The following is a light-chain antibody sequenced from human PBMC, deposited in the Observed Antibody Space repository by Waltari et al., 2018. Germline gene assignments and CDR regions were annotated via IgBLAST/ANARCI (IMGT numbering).Light chain of an antibody. CDR1: SSHTGANHN. V-gene: IGLV1-40*01. J-gene: IGLJ3*02. CDR2: DNP. CDR3: QSYDTSLSAWV. Sequence: SVLTQPPPVSGAPGQRVTIPCSGSSSHTGANHNVSWYQQLPGTAPKLFSYDNPNRPSGVPDRFPGSKSGTSASLAITGLQTEDEADYYCQSYDTSLSAWVFGGGTKLTVL.